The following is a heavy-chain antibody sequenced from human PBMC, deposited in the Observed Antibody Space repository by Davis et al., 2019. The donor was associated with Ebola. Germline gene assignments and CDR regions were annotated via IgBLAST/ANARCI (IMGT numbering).Heavy chain of an antibody. CDR3: ARLATNHDFWSGYGDY. J-gene: IGHJ4*02. Sequence: GESLKISCKGSGYSFTSYWISWVRQMPGKGLEWMGRIDPSDSYTNYSPSFQGHVTISADKSISTAYLQWSSLKASDTAMYYCARLATNHDFWSGYGDYWGQGTLVTVSS. CDR2: IDPSDSYT. D-gene: IGHD3-3*01. CDR1: GYSFTSYW. V-gene: IGHV5-10-1*01.